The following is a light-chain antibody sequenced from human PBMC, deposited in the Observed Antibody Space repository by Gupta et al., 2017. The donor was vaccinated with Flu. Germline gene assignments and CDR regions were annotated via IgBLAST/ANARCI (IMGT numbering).Light chain of an antibody. J-gene: IGKJ1*01. CDR3: QQSFNAPPWT. Sequence: DTLMTQSPSSLSASVGDRASITCRASQVVTSYVNWYQQRPGEAPRLLISAASSLQPGVPSRFSGSGSGTHFTLTISGLQPEDFATYYCQQSFNAPPWTFGQGTKVNIK. CDR2: AAS. V-gene: IGKV1-39*01. CDR1: QVVTSY.